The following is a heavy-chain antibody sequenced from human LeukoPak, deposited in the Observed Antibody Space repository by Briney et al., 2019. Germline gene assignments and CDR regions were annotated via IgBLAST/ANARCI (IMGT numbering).Heavy chain of an antibody. V-gene: IGHV3-64*01. CDR3: ARGGRSGSHDKFDY. CDR1: GFTFSSYA. D-gene: IGHD1-26*01. CDR2: ISSDGDRT. Sequence: GGSLRLSCAASGFTFSSYAMHWVRQAPGQGLEFVSGISSDGDRTYYVSSVRGRFIISRDNSKNTLDLQMGSLRGDDMAVYYCARGGRSGSHDKFDYWGQGTLVTVSS. J-gene: IGHJ4*02.